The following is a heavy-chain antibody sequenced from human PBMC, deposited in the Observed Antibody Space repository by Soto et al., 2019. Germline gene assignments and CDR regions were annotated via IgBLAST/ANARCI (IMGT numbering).Heavy chain of an antibody. CDR2: ISPNGDGT. Sequence: EVQLLESGGRLIQPGGSLRLSCVASGMTFRLHAMNWVRQAPGKGLEWVSGISPNGDGTYYADSVKGWCIISRENSRDTLFLQMNTLRVDDTAVYYCAKGGLTGVDVWGQGTAVTVSS. CDR1: GMTFRLHA. V-gene: IGHV3-23*01. CDR3: AKGGLTGVDV. J-gene: IGHJ6*02. D-gene: IGHD2-15*01.